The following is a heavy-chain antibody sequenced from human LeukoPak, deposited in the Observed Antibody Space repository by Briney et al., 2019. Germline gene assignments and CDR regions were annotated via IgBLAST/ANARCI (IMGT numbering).Heavy chain of an antibody. CDR2: INANGINT. J-gene: IGHJ6*02. CDR1: GFAFNFYA. Sequence: QPGGSLRLSCAASGFAFNFYAMSWVRQAPGKGLQWVSTINANGINTYYADSVRGRFTISRDNSKNTLYLQMNSLRAEDTAVYYCARYYGSGRGYYGLDVWGQGTTVTVSS. V-gene: IGHV3-23*01. D-gene: IGHD3-10*01. CDR3: ARYYGSGRGYYGLDV.